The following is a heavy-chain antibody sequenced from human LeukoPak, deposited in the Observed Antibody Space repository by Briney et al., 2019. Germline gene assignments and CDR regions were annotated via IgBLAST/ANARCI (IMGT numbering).Heavy chain of an antibody. CDR3: ANWRHDAFDI. Sequence: GGSLRLSCAASGFTFSSYWMSWVRQAPGKGLEWVANIKQDGSNKYYADSVKGRFTISRDNSKNTLYLQMNSLRVEDTAVYYCANWRHDAFDIWGQGTMVTVSS. CDR2: IKQDGSNK. CDR1: GFTFSSYW. V-gene: IGHV3-7*01. J-gene: IGHJ3*02.